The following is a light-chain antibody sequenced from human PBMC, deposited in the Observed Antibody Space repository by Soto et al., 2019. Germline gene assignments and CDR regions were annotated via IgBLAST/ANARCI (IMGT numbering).Light chain of an antibody. Sequence: EIVLTQSPGTLSLSPGERATLSCRASQSVSSSYLAWYQQKPGQAPRLLIYGASSRATGIPDRFSGSGSGTDFTLTISSLEPEDSAVYYCQQRHMWPITFGQGTRLGL. CDR2: GAS. J-gene: IGKJ5*01. CDR1: QSVSSSY. CDR3: QQRHMWPIT. V-gene: IGKV3D-20*02.